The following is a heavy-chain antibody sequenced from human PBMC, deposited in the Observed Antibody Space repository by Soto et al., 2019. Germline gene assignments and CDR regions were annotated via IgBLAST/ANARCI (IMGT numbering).Heavy chain of an antibody. D-gene: IGHD6-19*01. Sequence: QPGGSLRLSCAASGFTFSSYAMHWVRQAPGKGLEWVAVISYDGSNKYYADSVKGRFTISRDNSKNTLYLQMNSLRAEDTAVYYCARDMVTGSSGWDHYYYLHGMDAWGQGTRVTVSS. CDR3: ARDMVTGSSGWDHYYYLHGMDA. CDR2: ISYDGSNK. CDR1: GFTFSSYA. V-gene: IGHV3-30-3*01. J-gene: IGHJ6*02.